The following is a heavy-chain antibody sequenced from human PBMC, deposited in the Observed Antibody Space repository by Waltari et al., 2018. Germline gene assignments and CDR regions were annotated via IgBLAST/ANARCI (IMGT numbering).Heavy chain of an antibody. CDR1: GGSFSGYY. J-gene: IGHJ5*02. Sequence: QVQLQQWGAGLLKPSETLSLTCAVYGGSFSGYYWSWIRQPPGKGLEWIGEINHSGSTNNNPSLKSRVTVSVDTSKNQFSLRLSSVTAADTAVYYCARHVEYSSGWYINWFDPWGQGTLVTVSS. CDR2: INHSGST. D-gene: IGHD6-19*01. V-gene: IGHV4-34*01. CDR3: ARHVEYSSGWYINWFDP.